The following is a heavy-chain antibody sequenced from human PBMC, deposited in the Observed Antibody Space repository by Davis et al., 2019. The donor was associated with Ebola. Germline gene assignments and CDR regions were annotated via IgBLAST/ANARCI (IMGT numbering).Heavy chain of an antibody. V-gene: IGHV1-24*01. J-gene: IGHJ2*01. CDR3: ARAASAYYYDSSGYHWYFDL. CDR1: GYTLTELS. Sequence: ASVKVSCKVSGYTLTELSMHWVRQAPGKGLEWMGGFDPEDGETIYAQKFQGRVTMTTDTSTSTAYMELRSLRSDDTAVYYCARAASAYYYDSSGYHWYFDLWGRGTLVTVSS. D-gene: IGHD3-22*01. CDR2: FDPEDGET.